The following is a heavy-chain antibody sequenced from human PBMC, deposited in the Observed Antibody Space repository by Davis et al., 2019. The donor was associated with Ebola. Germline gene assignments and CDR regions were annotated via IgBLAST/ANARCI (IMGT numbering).Heavy chain of an antibody. Sequence: GESLKISCEGSGYSFTNYWIGWVRQMPGKGLEWMGRIDPSDSYTNYSPSFQGHVTISADKSISTAYLQWSSLKASDTAMYYCARHSFLAAAGTDYYYYYGMDVWGKGTTVTVSS. D-gene: IGHD6-13*01. J-gene: IGHJ6*04. CDR1: GYSFTNYW. CDR3: ARHSFLAAAGTDYYYYYGMDV. V-gene: IGHV5-10-1*01. CDR2: IDPSDSYT.